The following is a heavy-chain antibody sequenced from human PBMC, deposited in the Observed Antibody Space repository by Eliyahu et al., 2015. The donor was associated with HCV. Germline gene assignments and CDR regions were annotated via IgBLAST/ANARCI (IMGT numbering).Heavy chain of an antibody. Sequence: LEWMGGIIPIFGTANYAQKFQGRVTITADESTSTAYMELSSLRSEDTAVYYCASMFTGRSGRFLEWLPPLGYWGQGTLVTVSS. J-gene: IGHJ4*02. D-gene: IGHD3-3*01. CDR2: IIPIFGTA. CDR3: ASMFTGRSGRFLEWLPPLGY. V-gene: IGHV1-69*01.